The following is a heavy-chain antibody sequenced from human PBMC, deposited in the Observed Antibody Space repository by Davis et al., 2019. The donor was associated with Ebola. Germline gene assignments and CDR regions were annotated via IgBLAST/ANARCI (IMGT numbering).Heavy chain of an antibody. CDR2: IYPGDSET. D-gene: IGHD1-26*01. J-gene: IGHJ6*02. V-gene: IGHV5-51*01. Sequence: GESLKISCKGSGYTFTSYWIAWVRQVPGKGLEWMGSIYPGDSETRYSPSLQGQATISVDKSISTAYLRWSSLKASDTAMYYCARFIGYYYGMDVWGQGTTVTVSS. CDR3: ARFIGYYYGMDV. CDR1: GYTFTSYW.